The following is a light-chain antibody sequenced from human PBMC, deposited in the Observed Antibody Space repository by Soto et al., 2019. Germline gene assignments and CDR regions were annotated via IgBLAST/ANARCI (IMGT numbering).Light chain of an antibody. CDR1: TGAVTSGHY. J-gene: IGLJ3*02. CDR3: MLTYSGPGV. CDR2: HTT. V-gene: IGLV7-46*01. Sequence: QAVVTQEPSLTVSPGGTVTLTCGSSTGAVTSGHYAYWLQQKPGQAPRALIYHTTNTLSWTPARFSASLLGGKAALTLSGAQPEDEALYYCMLTYSGPGVFGGGTQLTVL.